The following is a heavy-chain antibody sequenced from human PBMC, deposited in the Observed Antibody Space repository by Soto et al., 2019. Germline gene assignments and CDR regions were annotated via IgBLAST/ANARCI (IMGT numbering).Heavy chain of an antibody. Sequence: QVQLVQSGAEVKKPGSSVKVSCKASGGTFSSYAISWVRQAPGQGLEWMGGIIPIFGTANYAQKFQGRVTITAEKSTSTAYVELSSLRSEDTAVYYCASEFTDLSGSWEYWGQGTLVTVSS. CDR2: IIPIFGTA. CDR1: GGTFSSYA. D-gene: IGHD1-26*01. V-gene: IGHV1-69*06. CDR3: ASEFTDLSGSWEY. J-gene: IGHJ4*02.